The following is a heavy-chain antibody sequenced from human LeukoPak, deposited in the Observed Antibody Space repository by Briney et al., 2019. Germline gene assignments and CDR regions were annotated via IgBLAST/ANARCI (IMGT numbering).Heavy chain of an antibody. CDR1: GDSVSSNSAA. CDR2: TYYRSKWYN. J-gene: IGHJ3*02. Sequence: SQTLSLTCAISGDSVSSNSAAWNWIRQSPSRGLEWLGRTYYRSKWYNDYAVSVKSRITINPDTSKNQFSLQLNSVTPEDTAVYYCARDTHKYSSSWYGGGDAFDIWGQGTMVTVSS. CDR3: ARDTHKYSSSWYGGGDAFDI. V-gene: IGHV6-1*01. D-gene: IGHD6-13*01.